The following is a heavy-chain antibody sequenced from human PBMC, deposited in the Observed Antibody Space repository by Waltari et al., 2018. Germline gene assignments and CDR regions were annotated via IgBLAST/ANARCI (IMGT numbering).Heavy chain of an antibody. V-gene: IGHV5-51*01. CDR2: IFPGGSDP. CDR3: ARYYSDNDILEY. CDR1: GYSFTTDG. Sequence: VQLVQSGAEVKKPGESLRIPCKAPGYSFTTDGIAWVRQMPGKGLEWMGIIFPGGSDPRYNPSFQGQVTISADKSVSTAYLQWSSLKASDTAMYYCARYYSDNDILEYWGQGTLVTVSS. D-gene: IGHD4-17*01. J-gene: IGHJ4*02.